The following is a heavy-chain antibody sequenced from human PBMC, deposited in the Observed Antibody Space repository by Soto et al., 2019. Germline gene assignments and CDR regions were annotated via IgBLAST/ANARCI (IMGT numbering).Heavy chain of an antibody. Sequence: QVQLVQSGPEVRKPGASVKVSCKASAYAFTTYGISWVRQAPGQGLEWMGWISGYNGQTNYAQKFRGRVTFTADTSTSTAYMELRSLRSDDTAMYFCARDGRKEWWVEGLNAMDVWGQGTTVTVSS. D-gene: IGHD2-15*01. J-gene: IGHJ6*02. V-gene: IGHV1-18*01. CDR1: AYAFTTYG. CDR2: ISGYNGQT. CDR3: ARDGRKEWWVEGLNAMDV.